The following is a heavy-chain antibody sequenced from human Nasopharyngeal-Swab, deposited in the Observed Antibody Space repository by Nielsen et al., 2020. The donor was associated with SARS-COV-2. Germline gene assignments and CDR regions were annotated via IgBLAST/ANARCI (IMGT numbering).Heavy chain of an antibody. CDR2: LSGRGEKT. J-gene: IGHJ5*02. Sequence: GSLRLSCAASGFTFTSYAMNWVRHAPGKGLEWVSGLSGRGEKTYYAESVKGRFTISRDISKNTLYLQMNGLRAEETAVYYCAKDSGAGFCDDGSCFPTNHWGLGTLVTVSS. V-gene: IGHV3-23*01. CDR3: AKDSGAGFCDDGSCFPTNH. CDR1: GFTFTSYA. D-gene: IGHD2-15*01.